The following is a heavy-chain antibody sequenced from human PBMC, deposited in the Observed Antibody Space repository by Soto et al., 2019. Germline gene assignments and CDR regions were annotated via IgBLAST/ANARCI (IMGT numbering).Heavy chain of an antibody. V-gene: IGHV3-23*01. J-gene: IGHJ6*02. CDR3: AKGGGSGWYGSYYYGMDV. D-gene: IGHD6-19*01. CDR1: GFTFSSYA. Sequence: GGSLRLSCAASGFTFSSYAMSWVRQAPGKGLEWVSAISGSGGSTYYADSVKGRFTISRDNSKNTLYLQMNSLRAEDTAVYYCAKGGGSGWYGSYYYGMDVWSQGTTVTVSS. CDR2: ISGSGGST.